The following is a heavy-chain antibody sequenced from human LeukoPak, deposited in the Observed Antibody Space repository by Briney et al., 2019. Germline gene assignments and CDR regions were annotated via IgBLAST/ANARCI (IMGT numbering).Heavy chain of an antibody. V-gene: IGHV3-48*01. D-gene: IGHD2-21*01. CDR2: ISSSSSTI. CDR1: GFTFGSYS. CDR3: AKYFVVDGTANAFDV. Sequence: PGGSLRLSCAASGFTFGSYSMNWVRQAPGKGLEWVSYISSSSSTIYYADSVKGRFTISKDNSKNTLYLQMDNLRVEDTAVYYCAKYFVVDGTANAFDVWGQGTLVTVSS. J-gene: IGHJ3*01.